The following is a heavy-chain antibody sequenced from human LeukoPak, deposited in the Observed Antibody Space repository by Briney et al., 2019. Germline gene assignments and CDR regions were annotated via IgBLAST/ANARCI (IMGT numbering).Heavy chain of an antibody. CDR1: GFTFSSYA. V-gene: IGHV3-23*01. CDR2: INGSGGST. CDR3: ARDRGMDV. Sequence: GGSLRLSCAASGFTFSSYAMSWVRQAPGKGLEWVSAINGSGGSTYYADSVKGRFTISRDNAKNSLYLQMNSLRAEDTAVYYCARDRGMDVWGQGTTVTVSS. J-gene: IGHJ6*02.